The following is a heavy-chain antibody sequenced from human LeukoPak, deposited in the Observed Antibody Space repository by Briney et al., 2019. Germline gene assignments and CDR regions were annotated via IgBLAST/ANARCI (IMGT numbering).Heavy chain of an antibody. CDR2: ISGSGGST. J-gene: IGHJ4*02. V-gene: IGHV3-23*01. D-gene: IGHD2-2*01. Sequence: PGGSLRLSCAASGFSFSNYAMSWVRQAPGKGLEWVSAISGSGGSTYYADSVKGRFTISRDNSKNTLYLQMNSLRAEDTAVYYCAKDTIPYCSSTSCHPYWGQGTLVTVSS. CDR3: AKDTIPYCSSTSCHPY. CDR1: GFSFSNYA.